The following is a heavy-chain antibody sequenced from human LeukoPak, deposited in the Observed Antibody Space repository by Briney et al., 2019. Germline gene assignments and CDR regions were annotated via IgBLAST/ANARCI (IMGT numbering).Heavy chain of an antibody. D-gene: IGHD3-9*01. CDR1: GYTLTGYY. V-gene: IGHV1-2*04. Sequence: ASVKVSCKASGYTLTGYYMHWVRQAPGQGLEWMGWINPNSGGTNYAQKFQGWVTMTRDTSISTAYMELSRLRSDDTAVYYCARGRYYDILTGPIGPAFDIWGQGTMVTVSS. J-gene: IGHJ3*02. CDR3: ARGRYYDILTGPIGPAFDI. CDR2: INPNSGGT.